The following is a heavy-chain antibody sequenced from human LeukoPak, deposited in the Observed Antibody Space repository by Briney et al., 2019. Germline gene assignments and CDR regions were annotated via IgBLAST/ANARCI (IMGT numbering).Heavy chain of an antibody. Sequence: GASVKVSCKASGYTFTGYYLHWVRQAPGQGLEWMGWINPNSGGTNYAQKFQGRVTMTRDTSISTAYMELSRLTSDDTAVYYCARALVVGLYYYYGMDVWGQGTTVTVSS. D-gene: IGHD6-13*01. J-gene: IGHJ6*02. CDR1: GYTFTGYY. V-gene: IGHV1-2*02. CDR3: ARALVVGLYYYYGMDV. CDR2: INPNSGGT.